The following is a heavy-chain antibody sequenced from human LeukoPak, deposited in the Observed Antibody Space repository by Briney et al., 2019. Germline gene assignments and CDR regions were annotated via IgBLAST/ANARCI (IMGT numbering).Heavy chain of an antibody. Sequence: ASVKVSCKASGYTFTSYDSNWVRQATGQGLEWMGWMNPNSGNTGYAQKFQGRVTMTRNTSISTAYMDLSSLRYEDTAVYYCARGQGGSGRGYNWFDPWGQGTLVTVSS. D-gene: IGHD3-10*01. CDR3: ARGQGGSGRGYNWFDP. J-gene: IGHJ5*02. V-gene: IGHV1-8*01. CDR1: GYTFTSYD. CDR2: MNPNSGNT.